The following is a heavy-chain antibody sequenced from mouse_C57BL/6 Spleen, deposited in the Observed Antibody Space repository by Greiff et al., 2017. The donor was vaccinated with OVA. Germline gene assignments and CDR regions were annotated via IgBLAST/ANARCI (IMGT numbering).Heavy chain of an antibody. D-gene: IGHD1-1*01. J-gene: IGHJ1*03. Sequence: VQLQQSGPELVKPGASVKISCKASGYAFRSSWMNWVKQRPGKGLEWIGRIYPGDGDTNYNGKFKGKATLTADKSSSTAYMQLSSLTSEDSAVYFCARSPGSSSWCFDVWGTGTTVTVSS. CDR1: GYAFRSSW. CDR2: IYPGDGDT. V-gene: IGHV1-82*01. CDR3: ARSPGSSSWCFDV.